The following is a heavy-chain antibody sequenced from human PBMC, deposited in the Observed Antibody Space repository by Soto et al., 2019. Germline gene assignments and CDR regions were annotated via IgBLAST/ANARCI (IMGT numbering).Heavy chain of an antibody. CDR2: ISYGGGTT. J-gene: IGHJ4*02. CDR1: EFTFSNYA. V-gene: IGHV3-23*01. D-gene: IGHD3-22*01. Sequence: EVQLLESGGGLVQPGGSLRLSCAASEFTFSNYAMSWVRQAPGKGLEWVSAISYGGGTTYYADSVKGRFTISRDNSKNXXYLQMNSLRAEDTAVYYCAKNPGYYYDSTGYHIDYWGQGTLVTVSS. CDR3: AKNPGYYYDSTGYHIDY.